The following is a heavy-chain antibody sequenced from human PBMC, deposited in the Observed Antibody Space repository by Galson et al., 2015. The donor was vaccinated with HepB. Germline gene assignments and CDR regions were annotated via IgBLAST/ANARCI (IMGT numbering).Heavy chain of an antibody. D-gene: IGHD2/OR15-2a*01. V-gene: IGHV1-2*02. CDR1: GYTFTSQY. Sequence: SVKVSCKAAGYTFTSQYINWIRQAPGQGLECVGWINPNDGNTFHAQKFQGRVTITRDTSISTAYMELSGLTSDDTAVYYCATDFYQPADYDAFEVWGQGTMFTVSA. J-gene: IGHJ3*01. CDR2: INPNDGNT. CDR3: ATDFYQPADYDAFEV.